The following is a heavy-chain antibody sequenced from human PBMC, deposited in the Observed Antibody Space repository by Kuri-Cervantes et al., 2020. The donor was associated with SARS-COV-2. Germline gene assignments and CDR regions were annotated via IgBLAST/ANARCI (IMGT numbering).Heavy chain of an antibody. CDR1: GFTFSSYG. CDR3: ARIGELGVPDY. CDR2: ISSSGSTI. V-gene: IGHV3-48*04. J-gene: IGHJ4*02. Sequence: GGSLRLSCAASGFTFSSYGMHWVRQAPGKGLEWVSYISSSGSTIYYADSVKGRFTISRDNAKNSLYLQMNSLRAEDTAVYYCARIGELGVPDYWGQGTLVTVSS. D-gene: IGHD7-27*01.